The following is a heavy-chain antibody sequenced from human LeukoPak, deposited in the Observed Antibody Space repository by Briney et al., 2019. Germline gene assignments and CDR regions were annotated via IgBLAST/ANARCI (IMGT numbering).Heavy chain of an antibody. CDR2: ISDSGGST. V-gene: IGHV3-23*01. CDR1: GITLSNYG. Sequence: GGSLRLPCAVSGITLSNYGMSWVRQAPGKGLEWVAGISDSGGSTNYADSVKGRFTISRDNPKNTLYLQMNSLRAEDTAVYFCAKRGVVIRVILVGFHKEAYYFDSWGQGALVTVSS. D-gene: IGHD3-22*01. J-gene: IGHJ4*02. CDR3: AKRGVVIRVILVGFHKEAYYFDS.